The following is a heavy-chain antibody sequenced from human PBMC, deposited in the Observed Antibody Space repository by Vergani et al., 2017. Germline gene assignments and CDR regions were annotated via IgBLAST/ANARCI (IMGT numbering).Heavy chain of an antibody. CDR1: GGSFSGYY. CDR2: INHSGST. D-gene: IGHD3-10*01. Sequence: QVQLQQWGAGLLKPSETLSLTCAVYGGSFSGYYWSWIRQPPGKGLEWIGEINHSGSTNYNPSLKSRVTISVDTSKNQFSLKLSSVTAADTAVYYCAREYLAYYYGSGSYLGRFDYWGQGTLVTVSS. J-gene: IGHJ4*02. V-gene: IGHV4-34*01. CDR3: AREYLAYYYGSGSYLGRFDY.